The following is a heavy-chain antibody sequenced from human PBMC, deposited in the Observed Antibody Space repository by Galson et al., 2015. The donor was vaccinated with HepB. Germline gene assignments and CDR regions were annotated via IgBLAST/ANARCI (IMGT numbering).Heavy chain of an antibody. J-gene: IGHJ3*02. D-gene: IGHD3-3*01. V-gene: IGHV5-10-1*01. CDR3: ARPIKNYDFWSGSLEGAFDI. CDR2: IDPSDSYT. CDR1: GYSFTSYW. Sequence: QSGAEVKKPGESLRISCKGSGYSFTSYWISWVRQMPGKGLEWMGRIDPSDSYTNYSPSFQGHVTISADKSISTAYLQWSSLKASDTAMYYCARPIKNYDFWSGSLEGAFDILGQGTMGTVSS.